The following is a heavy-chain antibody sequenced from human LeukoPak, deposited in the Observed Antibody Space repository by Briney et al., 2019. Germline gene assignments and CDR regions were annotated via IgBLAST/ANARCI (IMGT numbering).Heavy chain of an antibody. CDR1: GFTFSSYE. CDR3: ARAWGPEYYFDY. Sequence: GGSLRLSCAASGFTFSSYEMNWVRQAPGKGLEWVSYISSSGSTIYYAASVKGRFTISRDNAKNSLYLQMNSLRAEDTAVYYCARAWGPEYYFDYWGQGTLVTVSS. CDR2: ISSSGSTI. J-gene: IGHJ4*02. D-gene: IGHD3-16*01. V-gene: IGHV3-48*03.